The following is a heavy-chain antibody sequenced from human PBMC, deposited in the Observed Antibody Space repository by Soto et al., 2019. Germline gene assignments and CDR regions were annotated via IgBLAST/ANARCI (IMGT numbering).Heavy chain of an antibody. Sequence: PGKGLEWVSGITNSGGSTYPADSVEGRFTVSRDNSKNMLYLQMKSLRAEDTAIFFFQAEDGIRDTVPVSAFLLNRSSDL. CDR3: QAEDGIRDTVPVSAFLLNRSSDL. D-gene: IGHD2-15*01. CDR2: ITNSGGST. V-gene: IGHV3-23*01. J-gene: IGHJ2*01.